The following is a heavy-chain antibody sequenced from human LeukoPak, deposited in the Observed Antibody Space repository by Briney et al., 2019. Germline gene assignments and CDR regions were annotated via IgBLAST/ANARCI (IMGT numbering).Heavy chain of an antibody. D-gene: IGHD3-3*01. J-gene: IGHJ6*03. Sequence: ASVKVSCKASGYTFTGYYMHWVRQATGQGLEWMGWMNPNSGNTGYAQKFQGRVTITRNTSISTAYMELSSLRSEDTAVYYCARGVFGVVTDYYYYMDVWGKGTTVTVSS. CDR2: MNPNSGNT. CDR3: ARGVFGVVTDYYYYMDV. CDR1: GYTFTGYY. V-gene: IGHV1-8*03.